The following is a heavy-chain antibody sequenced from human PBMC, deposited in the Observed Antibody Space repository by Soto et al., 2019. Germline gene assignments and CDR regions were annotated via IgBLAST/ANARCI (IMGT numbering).Heavy chain of an antibody. V-gene: IGHV1-46*01. J-gene: IGHJ5*02. CDR2: INPSGGST. CDR1: GYTFTSYY. CDR3: ARDPRDTIFGVVIRSRFDP. Sequence: ASVKVSCKASGYTFTSYYMHWVRQAPGQGLEWMGIINPSGGSTSYAQKFQGRVTMTRDTSTSTVYMELSSLRSEDTAVYYCARDPRDTIFGVVIRSRFDPWGQGTLVTVSS. D-gene: IGHD3-3*01.